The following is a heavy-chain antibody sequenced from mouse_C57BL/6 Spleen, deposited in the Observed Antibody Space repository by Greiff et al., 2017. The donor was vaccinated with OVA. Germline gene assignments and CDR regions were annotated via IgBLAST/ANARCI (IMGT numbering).Heavy chain of an antibody. J-gene: IGHJ2*01. CDR3: ARGSRLGRWYFDY. V-gene: IGHV5-16*01. CDR1: GFTFSDYY. Sequence: EVQLVESEGGLVQPGSSMKLSCTASGFTFSDYYMAWVRQVPEKGLEWVANINYDGSSTYYLDSLKSRFIISRDNAKNILYLQMSSLKSEDTATYYCARGSRLGRWYFDYWGQGTTLTVSS. CDR2: INYDGSST. D-gene: IGHD4-1*01.